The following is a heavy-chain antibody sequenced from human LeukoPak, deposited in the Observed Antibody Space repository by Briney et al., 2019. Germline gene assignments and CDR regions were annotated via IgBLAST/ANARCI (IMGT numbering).Heavy chain of an antibody. CDR3: ARDGCGGDCYLADY. V-gene: IGHV3-33*01. CDR2: IWFDGSRK. Sequence: GRSLRLSCAASGFIFSSYGMHWVRQAPGKGLEWVAVIWFDGSRKYYADSVKGRITISRDDSKNTLYLQMNSLRAEDTAVYYCARDGCGGDCYLADYWGQGTLVTVSS. CDR1: GFIFSSYG. D-gene: IGHD2-21*02. J-gene: IGHJ4*02.